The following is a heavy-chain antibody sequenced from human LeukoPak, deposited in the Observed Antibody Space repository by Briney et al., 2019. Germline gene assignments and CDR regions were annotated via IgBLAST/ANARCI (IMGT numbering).Heavy chain of an antibody. V-gene: IGHV3-53*04. J-gene: IGHJ4*02. CDR3: ARALSRDGPVAPGY. D-gene: IGHD6-19*01. CDR2: IYSGGST. CDR1: GFTVSSNY. Sequence: GGSLRLSCAASGFTVSSNYMSWVRQAPGKGLEWVSVIYSGGSTYYADSVKGRFTISRHNSKNTLYLQMNSLRAEDTAVYYCARALSRDGPVAPGYWGQGTLVTVSS.